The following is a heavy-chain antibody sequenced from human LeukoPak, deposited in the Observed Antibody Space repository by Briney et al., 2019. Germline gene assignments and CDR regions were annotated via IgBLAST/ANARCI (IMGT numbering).Heavy chain of an antibody. Sequence: ASVKVSCKASGYTFTGYYMHWVRQALGQGLEWMGWINPNSGGTNYAQKFQGRVTMTRDTSISTAYMELSRLRSDDTAVYYCARELDYVWGSYRIDAFDIWGQGTMVTVSS. CDR3: ARELDYVWGSYRIDAFDI. CDR1: GYTFTGYY. CDR2: INPNSGGT. J-gene: IGHJ3*02. V-gene: IGHV1-2*02. D-gene: IGHD3-16*02.